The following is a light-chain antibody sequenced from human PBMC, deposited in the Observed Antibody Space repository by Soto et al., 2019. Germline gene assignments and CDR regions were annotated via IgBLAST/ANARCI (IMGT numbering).Light chain of an antibody. CDR1: QSINNW. CDR2: KAS. Sequence: DIQMTQSPSTLSASVGDRVTITCRASQSINNWLAWYQQKPGKAPRLLIYKASSLESGVPSRFSGFGSGTEFTLTISSLQPDDFATYYCQQYNSYSPWTFGQGTKVDIK. J-gene: IGKJ1*01. CDR3: QQYNSYSPWT. V-gene: IGKV1-5*03.